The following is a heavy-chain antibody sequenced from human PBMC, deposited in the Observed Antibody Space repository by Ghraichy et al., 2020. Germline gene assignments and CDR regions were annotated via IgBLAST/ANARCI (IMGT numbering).Heavy chain of an antibody. Sequence: GGSLRLSCVASGFTFSDFCMQWVRQAPGKGLEWVANIRQDGNEKYYVDSVKGRFTISRDNARNSLYLQMNSLRAEDTAVYYCATRYFDSLSQGTLVTGSS. CDR3: ATRYFDS. CDR2: IRQDGNEK. V-gene: IGHV3-7*03. CDR1: GFTFSDFC. J-gene: IGHJ4*02.